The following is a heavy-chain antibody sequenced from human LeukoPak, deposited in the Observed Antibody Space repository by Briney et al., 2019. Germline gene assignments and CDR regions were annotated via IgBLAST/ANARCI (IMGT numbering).Heavy chain of an antibody. J-gene: IGHJ4*02. CDR1: GFSVSNNY. CDR3: AGHWHHDC. Sequence: GGSLRLSCAASGFSVSNNYMSWVRQAPGKGLEWVSVIYSGGSTFYADSVKGRFTISRDNSKNSLYLQMNSLRTDDRGFYYCAGHWHHDCWGQGTLVTVSS. V-gene: IGHV3-66*04. CDR2: IYSGGST.